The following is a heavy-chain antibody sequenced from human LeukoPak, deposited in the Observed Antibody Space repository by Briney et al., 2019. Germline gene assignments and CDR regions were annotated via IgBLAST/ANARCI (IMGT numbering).Heavy chain of an antibody. D-gene: IGHD7-27*01. CDR1: GYTFTGYY. CDR3: AGDLPTGESY. CDR2: INPKSGGT. Sequence: ASVKVSCKASGYTFTGYYIHWVRQAPGQGLEWMGWINPKSGGTKYAQKFQGRVTMTRDTSISTGYMELSRLRSDDTAVYYCAGDLPTGESYWGQGTLVTVSS. J-gene: IGHJ4*02. V-gene: IGHV1-2*02.